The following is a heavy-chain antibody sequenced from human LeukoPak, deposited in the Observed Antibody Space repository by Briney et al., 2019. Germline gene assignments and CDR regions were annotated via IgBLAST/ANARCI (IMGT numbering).Heavy chain of an antibody. CDR3: ARAGGYTYVSLLYYYGLDV. V-gene: IGHV1-3*01. CDR2: IEPGNADT. Sequence: VASVKVSCKASGYIFTSYVVHWVRQAPGQSLEWMGWIEPGNADTQNSQKFQGRVSITKDTSASTAYMELRSLRPEDTAVYYCARAGGYTYVSLLYYYGLDVWGQGTTVTVSS. CDR1: GYIFTSYV. J-gene: IGHJ6*02. D-gene: IGHD5-18*01.